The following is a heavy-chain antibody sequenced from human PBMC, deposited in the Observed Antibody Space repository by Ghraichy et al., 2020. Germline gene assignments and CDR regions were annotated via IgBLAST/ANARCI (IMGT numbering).Heavy chain of an antibody. D-gene: IGHD3-22*01. CDR1: GFTFSSYW. J-gene: IGHJ3*02. V-gene: IGHV3-7*03. Sequence: GGSLRLSCAASGFTFSSYWMSWVRQAPGKGLEWVANIKQDGSEKYYVDSVKGRFTISRDNAKNSLYLQMNSLRAEDTAVYYCARVAISYYDSIGGGDDAFDIWGQGTMVTVSS. CDR3: ARVAISYYDSIGGGDDAFDI. CDR2: IKQDGSEK.